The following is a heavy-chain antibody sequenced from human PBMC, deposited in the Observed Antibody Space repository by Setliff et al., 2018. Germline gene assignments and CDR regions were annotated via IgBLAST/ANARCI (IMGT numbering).Heavy chain of an antibody. Sequence: PSETLSLTCSVSGYSISSGYYWGWIRQPPGKGLEWIGYIYYRGNTYYNPSLKSRVTISVDTSKNQFSLKLSSVTAADTAVYYCARVPRFTDTRNAFDIWGQGTMVTVSS. CDR2: IYYRGNT. D-gene: IGHD5-18*01. J-gene: IGHJ3*02. CDR1: GYSISSGYY. V-gene: IGHV4-38-2*02. CDR3: ARVPRFTDTRNAFDI.